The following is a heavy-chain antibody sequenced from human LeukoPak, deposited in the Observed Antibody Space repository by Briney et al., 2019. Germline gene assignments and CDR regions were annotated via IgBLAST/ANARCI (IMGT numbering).Heavy chain of an antibody. CDR1: GFTFSSYS. V-gene: IGHV3-21*01. CDR2: ISSSSSYI. CDR3: ARSTQYGSGSLNFDY. Sequence: GGSLRLSCAASGFTFSSYSMNWVRQAPGKGLEWVSSISSSSSYIYCADSVKGRFTISRDNAKNSLYLQMNSLRAEDTAVYYCARSTQYGSGSLNFDYWGQGTLVTVSS. J-gene: IGHJ4*02. D-gene: IGHD3-10*01.